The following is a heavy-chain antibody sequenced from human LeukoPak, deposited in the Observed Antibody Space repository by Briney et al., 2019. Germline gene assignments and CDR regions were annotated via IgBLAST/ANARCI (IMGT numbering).Heavy chain of an antibody. V-gene: IGHV1-2*02. CDR2: VNANSGGT. Sequence: ASVKVSCKPSGYTFPGYYIHWVRQAPGQGLEWMGRVNANSGGTTFAVRFQGRVSLTTDTPVTTAYMELTRLRSDDTALYYCATSRILRSYTEGAGFDIWGQGTLVTVSS. D-gene: IGHD1-26*01. CDR1: GYTFPGYY. CDR3: ATSRILRSYTEGAGFDI. J-gene: IGHJ3*02.